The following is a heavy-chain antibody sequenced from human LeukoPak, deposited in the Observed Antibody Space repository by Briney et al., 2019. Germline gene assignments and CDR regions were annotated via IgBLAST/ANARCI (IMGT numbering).Heavy chain of an antibody. Sequence: PGGSLRLSCTVSGFTVSSDSMSWVRQAPGKGLEWVSFIYSGGSTHYSDSVKGRFTISRDNSKNTLYLQMNSLRAEDTAVYYCARAEVGVLADYWGQGTLVTVSS. J-gene: IGHJ4*02. CDR2: IYSGGST. D-gene: IGHD3-10*01. CDR3: ARAEVGVLADY. V-gene: IGHV3-53*01. CDR1: GFTVSSDS.